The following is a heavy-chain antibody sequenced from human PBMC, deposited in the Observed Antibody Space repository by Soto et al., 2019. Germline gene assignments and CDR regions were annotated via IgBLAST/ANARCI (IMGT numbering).Heavy chain of an antibody. Sequence: TSETLSLTCAVYGGSFSGYYWSWIRQPPGKGLEWIGENNHSGSTNYNPSHKSRVTITVDTSKNQFSLKLSSVTAADTAVFYCVRDGSSGLRYFDWLSYFDYWGQGTLVTVSS. CDR3: VRDGSSGLRYFDWLSYFDY. D-gene: IGHD3-9*01. J-gene: IGHJ4*02. V-gene: IGHV4-34*01. CDR2: NNHSGST. CDR1: GGSFSGYY.